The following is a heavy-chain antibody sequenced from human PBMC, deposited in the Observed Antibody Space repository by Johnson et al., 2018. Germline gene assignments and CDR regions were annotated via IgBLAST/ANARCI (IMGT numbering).Heavy chain of an antibody. CDR1: GFTFSTYA. D-gene: IGHD5-12*01. CDR3: ARPYSGYAGDAFDI. CDR2: ISYDGSNK. V-gene: IGHV3-30-3*01. Sequence: VQLVESGGGVVQPGRTLRLSCAASGFTFSTYAMHWVRQAPSKGLEWVAVISYDGSNKYYADSVKGRFTISRDNSKNTLYRQMNSLRAEDTALYYCARPYSGYAGDAFDIWGQGTMVTVSS. J-gene: IGHJ3*02.